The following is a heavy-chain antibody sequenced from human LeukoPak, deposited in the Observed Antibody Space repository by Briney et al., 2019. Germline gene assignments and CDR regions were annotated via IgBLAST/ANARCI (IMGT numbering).Heavy chain of an antibody. CDR2: INPNSGDT. D-gene: IGHD5-18*01. CDR1: GYTFTGYY. CDR3: ARETDTAIVDY. J-gene: IGHJ4*02. V-gene: IGHV1-2*02. Sequence: ASVKVSCKASGYTFTGYYMHWVRQAPGQGLEWMAWINPNSGDTNSAQNFQGRVTMTRDTSISTAYMELSRLRSDDTAVYYCARETDTAIVDYWGQGTLVTVSS.